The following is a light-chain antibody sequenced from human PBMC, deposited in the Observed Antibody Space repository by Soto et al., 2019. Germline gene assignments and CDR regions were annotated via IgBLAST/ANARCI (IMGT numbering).Light chain of an antibody. CDR1: QSVSSN. CDR2: GAY. CDR3: QQYNNWPLT. Sequence: EVEFTQSPGTLSLSPGERSTLSCLASQSVSSNLAWYQQKPGQAPRLLIYGAYTRATGIPARFSGSGSGTEFTLTISSLQSEDFAVYYCQQYNNWPLTFGQGTKVEIK. V-gene: IGKV3-15*01. J-gene: IGKJ1*01.